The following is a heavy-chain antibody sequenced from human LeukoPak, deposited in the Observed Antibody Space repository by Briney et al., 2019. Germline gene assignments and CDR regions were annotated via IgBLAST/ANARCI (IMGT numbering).Heavy chain of an antibody. D-gene: IGHD6-19*01. CDR3: ARGLGQWPHLDY. CDR2: IYSTGLT. CDR1: GFTVSGSY. V-gene: IGHV3-53*01. Sequence: GGSLRLSCAASGFTVSGSYMSWIRQAPGKGLEWVSVIYSTGLTYYADSVKGRFTISRDNFKNTLFLQMNSLRAEDTALYYCARGLGQWPHLDYWGQGTLVTVSS. J-gene: IGHJ4*02.